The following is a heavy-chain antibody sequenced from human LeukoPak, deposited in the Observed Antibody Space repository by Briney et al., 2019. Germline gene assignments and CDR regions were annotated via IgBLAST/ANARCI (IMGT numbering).Heavy chain of an antibody. J-gene: IGHJ3*02. CDR2: ISAYNGNT. CDR3: ASTDERGGPIAFDI. D-gene: IGHD1-1*01. CDR1: GYTFTSYG. V-gene: IGHV1-18*01. Sequence: GASVKVSCKASGYTFTSYGISWVRQAPGQGLEWMGWISAYNGNTNYAQKLQGRVTMTTDTSTSTAYMELRSLRSDDTAVYYCASTDERGGPIAFDIWGQGTMVTVSS.